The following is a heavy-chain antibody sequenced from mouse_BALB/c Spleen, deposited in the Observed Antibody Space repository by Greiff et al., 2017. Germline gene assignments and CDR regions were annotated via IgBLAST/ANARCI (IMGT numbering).Heavy chain of an antibody. CDR1: GFTFSDYY. Sequence: EVQLVESGGGLVKPGGSLKLSCAASGFTFSDYYMYWVRQTPEKRLEWVATISDGGSYTYYPDSVKGRFTISRDNAKNNLYLQMSSLKSEDTAMYYCTRGDGNYRSAMDYWGQGTSVTVSS. CDR3: TRGDGNYRSAMDY. J-gene: IGHJ4*01. V-gene: IGHV5-4*02. D-gene: IGHD2-1*01. CDR2: ISDGGSYT.